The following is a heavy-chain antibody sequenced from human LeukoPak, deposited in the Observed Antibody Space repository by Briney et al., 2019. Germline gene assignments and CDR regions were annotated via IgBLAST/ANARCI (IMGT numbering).Heavy chain of an antibody. Sequence: ASVKVSCKASDYTFTSYGISWVRQAPGQGLEWMGWISAYNGNTNYAQKLQGRVTMTTDTSTSTAYMELRSLRSDDTAVYYCARDLYSGSYYDYYYGMDVWGQGTTVTVSS. CDR1: DYTFTSYG. D-gene: IGHD1-26*01. V-gene: IGHV1-18*01. CDR2: ISAYNGNT. CDR3: ARDLYSGSYYDYYYGMDV. J-gene: IGHJ6*02.